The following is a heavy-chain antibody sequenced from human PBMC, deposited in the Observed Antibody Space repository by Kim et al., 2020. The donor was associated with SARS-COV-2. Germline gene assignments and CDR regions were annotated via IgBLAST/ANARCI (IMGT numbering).Heavy chain of an antibody. D-gene: IGHD1-26*01. CDR1: GFTFSRYA. J-gene: IGHJ3*02. Sequence: GGSLRLSCAASGFTFSRYAMSWVRQAPGKGLEWVSAISGSGGSTYYADSVKGRFTISRDNSKNTLYLQKNSLRAEDTAVYYCTKCHRFNRALDAFDIWGQASTVTVSS. V-gene: IGHV3-23*01. CDR2: ISGSGGST. CDR3: TKCHRFNRALDAFDI.